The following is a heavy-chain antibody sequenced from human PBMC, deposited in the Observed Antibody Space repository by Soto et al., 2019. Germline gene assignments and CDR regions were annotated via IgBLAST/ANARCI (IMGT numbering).Heavy chain of an antibody. D-gene: IGHD2-8*01. Sequence: SETLSLTCTVSGSSISNFYWSWVRQPPGKGLEWIGYISYSGNTNYNPSLRSRFSISVDPSKNKLSLNLTTVTPADTAVYYCARARMVVSRCYFDSWGQGTPVTVSS. CDR3: ARARMVVSRCYFDS. V-gene: IGHV4-59*01. CDR2: ISYSGNT. CDR1: GSSISNFY. J-gene: IGHJ4*02.